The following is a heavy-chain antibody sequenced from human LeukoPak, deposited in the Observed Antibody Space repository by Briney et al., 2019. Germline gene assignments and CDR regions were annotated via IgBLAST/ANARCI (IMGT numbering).Heavy chain of an antibody. CDR1: GFTFSSST. CDR3: VRIPNSANLPNWFDP. CDR2: ISSSSDYI. D-gene: IGHD4/OR15-4a*01. V-gene: IGHV3-21*01. Sequence: PGGSLRLSCAASGFTFSSSTMNWVRRAPGKWLEWVSSISSSSDYIYYADSVKGRFTISRDNAKNSLYLQMNSLRAEDTAVYYCVRIPNSANLPNWFDPWGQGTRVTVSS. J-gene: IGHJ5*02.